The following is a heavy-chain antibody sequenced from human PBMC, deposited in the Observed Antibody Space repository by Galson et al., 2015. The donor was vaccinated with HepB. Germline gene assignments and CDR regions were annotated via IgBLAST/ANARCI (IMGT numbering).Heavy chain of an antibody. V-gene: IGHV3-48*01. J-gene: IGHJ4*02. CDR3: ARGLGLAAEM. CDR1: GFIFSRYS. Sequence: SLRLSCAASGFIFSRYSMSWVRQSPRRGLEWISFISGGSSNFYYADSVKGRFTISRDNAKNSLYLQMNNLSADDTAVYFCARGLGLAAEMWGQGILVTVSS. D-gene: IGHD6-13*01. CDR2: ISGGSSNF.